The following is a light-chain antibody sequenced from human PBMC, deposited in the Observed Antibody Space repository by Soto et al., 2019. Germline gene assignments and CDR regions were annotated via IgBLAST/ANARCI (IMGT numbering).Light chain of an antibody. Sequence: IELTQSPSSLSASVGDRVTITCRASQGIAIYLAWYQQKPGEAPKLLIYAASTLYGGVPDRFSGSGSGTDFTLKINRVEAEDVGTYYCMQALQRLTFGQGTRLEIK. CDR1: QGIAIY. J-gene: IGKJ5*01. V-gene: IGKV1-9*01. CDR2: AAS. CDR3: MQALQRLT.